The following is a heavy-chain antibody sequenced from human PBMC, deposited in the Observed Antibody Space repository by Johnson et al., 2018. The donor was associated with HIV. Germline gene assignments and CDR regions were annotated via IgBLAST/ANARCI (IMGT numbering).Heavy chain of an antibody. V-gene: IGHV3-9*01. J-gene: IGHJ3*02. CDR2: INWNSGSI. CDR1: GFTFDDYA. D-gene: IGHD4-11*01. CDR3: ARDTYTPRTTVTESAFDI. Sequence: VQLVESGGGLVQPDRSLRLSCAASGFTFDDYAMNWVRQAPGKGLEWVSGINWNSGSIAYADSVKGRFTISRDNAKKSLYLQMNSLRPEDSALYYCARDTYTPRTTVTESAFDIWGQGTMVTVSS.